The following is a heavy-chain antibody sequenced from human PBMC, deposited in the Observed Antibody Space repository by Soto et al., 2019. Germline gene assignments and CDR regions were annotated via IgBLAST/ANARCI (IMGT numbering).Heavy chain of an antibody. CDR2: IYYSGST. CDR3: ARHAIDYGDYVNWFDP. V-gene: IGHV4-39*01. Sequence: QLQLQESGPGLVKPSETLSLTCTVSGGSISSSSYYWGWIRQPPGKGLEWIGSIYYSGSTFYNPSLKSRVTISVDTPKNQFSLKLSSVTAADTAVYYCARHAIDYGDYVNWFDPWGQGTLVTVSS. D-gene: IGHD4-17*01. J-gene: IGHJ5*02. CDR1: GGSISSSSYY.